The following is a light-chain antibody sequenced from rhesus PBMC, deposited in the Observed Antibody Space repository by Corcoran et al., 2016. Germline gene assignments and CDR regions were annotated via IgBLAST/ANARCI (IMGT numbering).Light chain of an antibody. CDR1: SSDIGSYNR. V-gene: IGLV2-13*02. CDR3: SSYASSSAFI. Sequence: QAALTQSPSVSGSPGQSVTISCTGTSSDIGSYNRVSWYQQHPGKAPKLMLYEVTKRSSGVSDRFSGSKSGNTASLTISGLQAEDEADYYCSSYASSSAFIFGAGTRLTVL. J-gene: IGLJ1*01. CDR2: EVT.